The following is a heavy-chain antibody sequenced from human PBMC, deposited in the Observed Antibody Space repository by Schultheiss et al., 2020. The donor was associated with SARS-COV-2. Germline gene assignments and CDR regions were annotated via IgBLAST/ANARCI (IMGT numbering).Heavy chain of an antibody. V-gene: IGHV1-18*04. Sequence: ASVKVSCKASGYTFTSYGISWVRQAPGQGLEWMGWISAYNGNTNYAQKLQGRVTMTTDTSTSTAYMELRSLRSDDTAVYYCARDGVRRWLGPVSPTLPEYDYWGQGTLVTVSS. J-gene: IGHJ4*02. CDR2: ISAYNGNT. D-gene: IGHD6-19*01. CDR3: ARDGVRRWLGPVSPTLPEYDY. CDR1: GYTFTSYG.